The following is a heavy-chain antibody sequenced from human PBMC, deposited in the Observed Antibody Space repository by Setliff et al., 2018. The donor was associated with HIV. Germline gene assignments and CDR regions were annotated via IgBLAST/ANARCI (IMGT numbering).Heavy chain of an antibody. J-gene: IGHJ4*02. CDR1: GGTFSYA. V-gene: IGHV1-69*06. CDR2: IIPIFGTA. Sequence: SVKVSCKASGGTFSYAISWVRQAPGQGLEWMGRIIPIFGTANYAQKFQGRVTITADKSTSTVYMELSRLISDGTAVYHCARESRDIVATSPLDYWGQGTLVTVSS. D-gene: IGHD5-12*01. CDR3: ARESRDIVATSPLDY.